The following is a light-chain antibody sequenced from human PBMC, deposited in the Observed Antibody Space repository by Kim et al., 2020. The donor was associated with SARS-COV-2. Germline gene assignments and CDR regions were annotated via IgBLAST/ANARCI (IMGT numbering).Light chain of an antibody. CDR1: EDIVTY. Sequence: DIQMTQSPSSLSASVGDRVTITCQASEDIVTYSNWYQQKSGNPPNLLIYLASSLETGVPSRFSGSGSGANFTLTISSLQPEDIATYYCQQFRNLPLTFGGGTKVEI. V-gene: IGKV1-33*01. CDR2: LAS. CDR3: QQFRNLPLT. J-gene: IGKJ4*01.